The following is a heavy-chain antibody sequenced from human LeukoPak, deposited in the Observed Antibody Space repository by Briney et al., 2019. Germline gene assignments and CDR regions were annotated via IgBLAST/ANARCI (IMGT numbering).Heavy chain of an antibody. CDR3: ARDSSWPTFDY. V-gene: IGHV3-21*01. J-gene: IGHJ4*02. CDR2: ISSSSSYI. D-gene: IGHD6-13*01. Sequence: PGGSLRLSCAASGFTFSSNSMNWVRQAPGKGLEWVSYISSSSSYIYYADSVKGRFTISRDNAKNSLYLQMNSLRAEDTAVYHCARDSSWPTFDYWGQGTLVTVSS. CDR1: GFTFSSNS.